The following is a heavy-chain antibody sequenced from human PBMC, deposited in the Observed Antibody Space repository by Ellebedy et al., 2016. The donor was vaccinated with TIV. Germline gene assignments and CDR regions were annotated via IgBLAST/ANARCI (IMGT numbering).Heavy chain of an antibody. D-gene: IGHD3-16*01. CDR3: TRFEIISGGGYGMDV. J-gene: IGHJ6*02. V-gene: IGHV3-13*01. CDR1: GFTFSRYD. Sequence: GESLKISXAASGFTFSRYDMHWVRQSTRKGLEWVASIDNAGDTYYPASVKGRFTISRENAENSLYLQMNSLRVEDTAVYYCTRFEIISGGGYGMDVWGQGTTVTVSS. CDR2: IDNAGDT.